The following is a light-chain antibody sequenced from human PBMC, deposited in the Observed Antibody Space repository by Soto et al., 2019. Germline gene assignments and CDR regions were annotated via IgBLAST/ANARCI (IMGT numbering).Light chain of an antibody. J-gene: IGLJ1*01. Sequence: SYELTQPPSVSVAPGQTATVTCGGDKIGSKIVHWYKQGPGQAPVAVVFDATDRPSGIPDRFSASRSGDTATLTISRVDAGDEADYYCQVWASTAEFFVFGSGTKVTVL. CDR2: DAT. CDR3: QVWASTAEFFV. V-gene: IGLV3-21*02. CDR1: KIGSKI.